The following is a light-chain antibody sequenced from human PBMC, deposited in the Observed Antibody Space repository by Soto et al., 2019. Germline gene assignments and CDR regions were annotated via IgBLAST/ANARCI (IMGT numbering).Light chain of an antibody. CDR3: QQRSNWPS. CDR1: QGVSSY. J-gene: IGKJ3*01. Sequence: EIVLTQSPATLSLSPGERATLSCRASQGVSSYLAWYQQKPGQAPRLLIYDASNRATGIPARFSGSGSGTDFTLTISSLEPEDFAVYYCQQRSNWPSFGPGTKVDIK. V-gene: IGKV3-11*01. CDR2: DAS.